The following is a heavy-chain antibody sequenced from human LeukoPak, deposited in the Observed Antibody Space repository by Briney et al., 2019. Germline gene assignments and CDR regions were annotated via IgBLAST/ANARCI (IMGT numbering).Heavy chain of an antibody. V-gene: IGHV4-34*01. CDR3: ARERRVEVAARTTVAFDV. CDR1: GGSFTDYH. D-gene: IGHD6-19*01. J-gene: IGHJ3*01. CDR2: INYTGRT. Sequence: PSETLSLTCAVYGGSFTDYHWSWIRQSPGGRPEWIGEINYTGRTHYKPSLKSRATISIDMSKNQVSLKMTSMAAADTAIYYCARERRVEVAARTTVAFDVWGQGTMVTVSS.